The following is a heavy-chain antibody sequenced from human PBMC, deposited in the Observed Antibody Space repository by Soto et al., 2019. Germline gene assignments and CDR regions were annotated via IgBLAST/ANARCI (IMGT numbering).Heavy chain of an antibody. D-gene: IGHD2-15*01. CDR1: GGSFSGYY. Sequence: QVQLQQWGAGLLKPSETLSLTCAVYGGSFSGYYWSWIRQPPGKGLEWIGEINHSGSTNYNPSLKSRVTISVDTSKNQFSLKLSSVTAADTAVHYCARGYSKGGGSCYHDYWGQGTLVTVSS. V-gene: IGHV4-34*01. J-gene: IGHJ4*02. CDR3: ARGYSKGGGSCYHDY. CDR2: INHSGST.